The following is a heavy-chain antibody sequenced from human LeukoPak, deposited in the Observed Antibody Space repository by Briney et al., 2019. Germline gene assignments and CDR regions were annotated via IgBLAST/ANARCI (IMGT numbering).Heavy chain of an antibody. CDR3: AREGKITMVRGVIRYYYMDV. D-gene: IGHD3-10*01. J-gene: IGHJ6*03. CDR1: GGSIGSGSYY. Sequence: PSETLSLTCTVSGGSIGSGSYYWSWIRQPAGKGLEWIGRIFTSGSTKYNPFLKSRVTISVDTSKNQFSLKLSSVTAADTAVYYCAREGKITMVRGVIRYYYMDVWGKGTTVTISS. CDR2: IFTSGST. V-gene: IGHV4-61*02.